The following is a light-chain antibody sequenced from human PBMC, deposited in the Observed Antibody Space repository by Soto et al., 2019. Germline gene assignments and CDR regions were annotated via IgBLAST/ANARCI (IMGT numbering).Light chain of an antibody. CDR3: AAWDDSLNGVYV. V-gene: IGLV1-44*01. Sequence: QSVLTQPPSASWTPGQRVTISCSGSSSNIGSNTVNWYQQLPGTAPKLLIYSNNQRPSGVPDRFSGSKSGTSASLAISGLQSEDEADYYCAAWDDSLNGVYVFGTGTKLTVL. CDR1: SSNIGSNT. CDR2: SNN. J-gene: IGLJ1*01.